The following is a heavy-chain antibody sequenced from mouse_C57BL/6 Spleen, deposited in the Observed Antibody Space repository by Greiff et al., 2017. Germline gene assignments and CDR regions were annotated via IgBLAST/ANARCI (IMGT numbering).Heavy chain of an antibody. CDR2: ISSGGDYI. V-gene: IGHV5-9-1*02. Sequence: EVKVEESGEGLVKPGGSLKLSCAASGFTFSSYAMSWVRQTPEKRLEWVAYISSGGDYIYYAATVKGRFTISRDNARNTLYLQMSSLKSEDTAMYYCTRAITTVVASYFDYWGQGTTLTVSS. J-gene: IGHJ2*01. CDR1: GFTFSSYA. D-gene: IGHD1-1*01. CDR3: TRAITTVVASYFDY.